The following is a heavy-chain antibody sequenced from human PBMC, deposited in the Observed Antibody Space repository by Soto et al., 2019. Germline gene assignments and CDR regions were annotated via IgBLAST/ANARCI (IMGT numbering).Heavy chain of an antibody. J-gene: IGHJ6*03. V-gene: IGHV3-33*01. CDR3: ARAYCSGGSCYEGYYYYMDV. Sequence: GGSLRLSCAASGFTFSSYGMHWVRQAPGKGLEWVAVIWYDGSNKYYADSVKGRFTISRDNSKNTLYLQMNSLRAEDTAVYYCARAYCSGGSCYEGYYYYMDVWGKGTTVTVSS. D-gene: IGHD2-15*01. CDR2: IWYDGSNK. CDR1: GFTFSSYG.